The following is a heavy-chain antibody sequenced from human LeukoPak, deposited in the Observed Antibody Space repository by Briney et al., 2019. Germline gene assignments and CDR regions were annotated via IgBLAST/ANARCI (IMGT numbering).Heavy chain of an antibody. D-gene: IGHD6-13*01. Sequence: ASVKVSCKASGYTFTGYYMHWVRQAPGQGLEWMGWNNPNSGGTNYAQKLQSRVTMTRDTSISTAYMEPSRLRSDDTAVYYCASRYSSSWYDYWGQGTLVTVSS. CDR1: GYTFTGYY. J-gene: IGHJ4*02. CDR3: ASRYSSSWYDY. V-gene: IGHV1-2*02. CDR2: NNPNSGGT.